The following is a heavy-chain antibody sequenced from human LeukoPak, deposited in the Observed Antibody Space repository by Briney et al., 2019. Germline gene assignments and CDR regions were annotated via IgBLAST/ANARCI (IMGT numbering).Heavy chain of an antibody. CDR2: IYYSGRT. CDR3: ARSRMATVTIFDY. J-gene: IGHJ4*02. D-gene: IGHD4-17*01. CDR1: DDSISSSSYY. Sequence: SETLSLTCTASDDSISSSSYYWGWIRQPPGKGLEWIGSIYYSGRTFYNPSLKSRVTISVDTSKKQFSLNLSSVTAADTAVYYCARSRMATVTIFDYWGQGTLVTVSS. V-gene: IGHV4-39*07.